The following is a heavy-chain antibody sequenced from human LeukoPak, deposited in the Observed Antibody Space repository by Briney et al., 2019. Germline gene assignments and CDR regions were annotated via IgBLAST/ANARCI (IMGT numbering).Heavy chain of an antibody. D-gene: IGHD3-22*01. Sequence: GGSLRLSWAASGFTFSSYGMHWVRQAPGKGLEWVAFIRYDGSNKYYADSVKGRFTISRDNSKNTLYLQMNSLRAEDTAVYYCAKDHESSGYYFDYWGQGTLVTVSS. CDR1: GFTFSSYG. CDR2: IRYDGSNK. V-gene: IGHV3-30*02. J-gene: IGHJ4*02. CDR3: AKDHESSGYYFDY.